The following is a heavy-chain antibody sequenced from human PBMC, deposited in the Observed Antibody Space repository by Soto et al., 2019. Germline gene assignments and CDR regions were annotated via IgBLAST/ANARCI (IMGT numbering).Heavy chain of an antibody. CDR1: GFTFSTYG. D-gene: IGHD1-1*01. Sequence: QVQLVESGGGVVQPGRSLRLSCAASGFTFSTYGMHWVRQAPGKGLEWVAVISYDGNNIYYADSVTGRFTISRDNSKNARELQMGSLRAEDTAVYYCAQSVYNWHDGFFDYCGQGTLVTVCS. V-gene: IGHV3-30*18. J-gene: IGHJ4*02. CDR2: ISYDGNNI. CDR3: AQSVYNWHDGFFDY.